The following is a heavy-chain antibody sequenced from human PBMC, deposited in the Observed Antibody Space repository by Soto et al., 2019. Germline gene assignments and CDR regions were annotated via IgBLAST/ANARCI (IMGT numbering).Heavy chain of an antibody. D-gene: IGHD5-12*01. CDR2: IYARGGST. CDR3: FRGGFDDYEKEGRY. CDR1: GYTFTSYN. Sequence: QVQLVQSGAEVRKPGASVKVSCKASGYTFTSYNINWVRQAPGQGLEWMAIIYARGGSTTYAQNLQGRVTVTRDTSTSTVYMELSSLRSDDTATYFCFRGGFDDYEKEGRYWGQGTLVTVSS. J-gene: IGHJ4*02. V-gene: IGHV1-46*01.